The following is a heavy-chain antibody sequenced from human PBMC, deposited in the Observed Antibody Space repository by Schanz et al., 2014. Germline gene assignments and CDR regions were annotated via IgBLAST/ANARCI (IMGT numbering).Heavy chain of an antibody. Sequence: QVQLLQSGSEVKKPGASVKVSCEISGYTVSALAMHWVRQAPGKGLEWLGWINPANGNTHYSPRLNGRVSISSDTAASTVYLHFSSLKSDDTAVYYCARDLIAAAESWFDPWGQGTPITVSS. J-gene: IGHJ5*02. CDR1: GYTVSALA. CDR3: ARDLIAAAESWFDP. V-gene: IGHV1-3*01. D-gene: IGHD6-13*01. CDR2: INPANGNT.